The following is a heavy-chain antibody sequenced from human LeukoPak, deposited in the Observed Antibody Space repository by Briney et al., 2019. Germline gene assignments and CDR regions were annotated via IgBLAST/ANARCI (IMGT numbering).Heavy chain of an antibody. CDR3: ARSVVVPAAVAAFDI. CDR1: GYTFTSYG. CDR2: IIPIFGTA. D-gene: IGHD2-2*01. V-gene: IGHV1-69*05. Sequence: GASVKVSCKASGYTFTSYGISWVRQAPGQGLEWMGGIIPIFGTANYAQKFQGRVTITTDESTSTAYMELSSLRSEDTAVYYCARSVVVPAAVAAFDIWGQGTMVTVSS. J-gene: IGHJ3*02.